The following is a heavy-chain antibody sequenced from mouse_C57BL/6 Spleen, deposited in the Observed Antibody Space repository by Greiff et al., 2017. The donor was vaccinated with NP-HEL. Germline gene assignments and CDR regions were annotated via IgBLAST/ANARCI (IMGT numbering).Heavy chain of an antibody. CDR1: GYSFTDYN. V-gene: IGHV1-39*01. CDR3: ARSQDSSGYVHFDY. CDR2: INPNYGTT. Sequence: EVQLQQSGPELVKPGASVKISCKASGYSFTDYNMNWVKQSNGKSLEWIGVINPNYGTTSYNQKFEGKATLTVDQSSSTAYMQLNSLTSEDSAVYYCARSQDSSGYVHFDYWGQGTTLTVSS. J-gene: IGHJ2*01. D-gene: IGHD3-2*02.